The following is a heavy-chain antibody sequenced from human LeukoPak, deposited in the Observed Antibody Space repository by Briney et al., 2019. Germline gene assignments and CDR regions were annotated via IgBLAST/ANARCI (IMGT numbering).Heavy chain of an antibody. D-gene: IGHD2-2*01. CDR3: ARESACGTTNCLAPADWLDP. CDR2: ISPNSGDT. V-gene: IGHV1-2*02. CDR1: GYTFTGYY. Sequence: ASVKLSCKASGYTFTGYYMHWVRQAPGQGLEWMGWISPNSGDTDIAQKFQGRVTMTRDTSIATSHMEVDSLTPDDTAVYYCARESACGTTNCLAPADWLDPWGQGTLVIVSS. J-gene: IGHJ5*02.